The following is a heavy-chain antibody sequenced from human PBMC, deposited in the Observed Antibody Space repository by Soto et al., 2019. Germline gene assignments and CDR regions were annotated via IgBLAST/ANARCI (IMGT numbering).Heavy chain of an antibody. J-gene: IGHJ4*02. CDR1: GFTFSSYA. CDR3: AKPPDYNWNDY. Sequence: EVQLLESGGGLVQPGGSLRLSCAASGFTFSSYAMSWVRQAPGKGLEWISAVSGSGGRTYYADSVKGRFTISRDNSKDTLYLQMNNLRAEDTAVYYCAKPPDYNWNDYWGQGTLGTVSS. CDR2: VSGSGGRT. D-gene: IGHD1-20*01. V-gene: IGHV3-23*01.